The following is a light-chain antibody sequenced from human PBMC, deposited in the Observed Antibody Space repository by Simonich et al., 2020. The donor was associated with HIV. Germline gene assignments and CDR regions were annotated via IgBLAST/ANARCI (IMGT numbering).Light chain of an antibody. J-gene: IGLJ2*01. Sequence: HSALTQPASVSESPGQSITISCTGSSSDIGGYNYVSWYQHHPGKAPKLMIYDVSKRPAGVSNRFSGSKSGNTASLTISGLQDEDEADYYCSSHTSSSSVIFGGGTKLTVV. CDR2: DVS. CDR1: SSDIGGYNY. V-gene: IGLV2-14*03. CDR3: SSHTSSSSVI.